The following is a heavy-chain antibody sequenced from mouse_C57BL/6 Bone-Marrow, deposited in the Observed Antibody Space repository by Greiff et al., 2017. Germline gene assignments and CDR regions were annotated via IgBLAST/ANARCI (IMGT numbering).Heavy chain of an antibody. J-gene: IGHJ2*01. CDR1: GYTFTDHS. CDR2: IYPGSGNT. V-gene: IGHV1-76*01. Sequence: VQLVESGAEVVRPGASVKLSCKASGYTFTDHSINWVKQRPGQGLEWIARIYPGSGNTYYNEKFKGKATLTAEKSSNTAYMQLSSLTSEDSAVYFCARDDGYFFEYWGQGTTLTVSS. CDR3: ARDDGYFFEY. D-gene: IGHD2-3*01.